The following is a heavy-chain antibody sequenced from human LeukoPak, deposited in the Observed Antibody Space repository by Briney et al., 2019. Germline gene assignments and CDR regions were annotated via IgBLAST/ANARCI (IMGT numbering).Heavy chain of an antibody. Sequence: PSETLSLTCTVSGGSISSSSYYGGWIRQPPGKGLEWIGNIYYSGSTYYNPSLKSRVTISVDTSKNQFSLKLSSVTAADTAVYYCARGLGSSYYYYYYMDVWGKGTTVTVSS. CDR2: IYYSGST. D-gene: IGHD1-26*01. CDR3: ARGLGSSYYYYYYMDV. V-gene: IGHV4-39*07. J-gene: IGHJ6*03. CDR1: GGSISSSSYY.